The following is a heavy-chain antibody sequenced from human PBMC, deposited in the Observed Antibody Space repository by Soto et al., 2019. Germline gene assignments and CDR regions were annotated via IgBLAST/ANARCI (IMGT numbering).Heavy chain of an antibody. J-gene: IGHJ2*01. V-gene: IGHV3-30*18. CDR1: GFTFSSHG. CDR3: AKIYCGGGSCHWFFDL. Sequence: QVQLVESGGGVVQPGRSLRLSCAASGFTFSSHGMHWVRQAPGKGLEWVAVVSYDGGSKYYGDSVKGRFTVSRDNYKNTLYLEMNSLRTEDTAVYYWAKIYCGGGSCHWFFDLWVRGTLVTVSS. CDR2: VSYDGGSK. D-gene: IGHD2-15*01.